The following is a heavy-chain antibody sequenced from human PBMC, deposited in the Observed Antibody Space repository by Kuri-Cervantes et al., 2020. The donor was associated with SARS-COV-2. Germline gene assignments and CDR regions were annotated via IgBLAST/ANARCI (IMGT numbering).Heavy chain of an antibody. CDR2: IYHSGST. Sequence: ESLKISCAVSGYSISSGYYWGWLRQPPGKGLEWIGSIYHSGSTYYHPSLKSRVTISVDTSKNQFSLKLSSVTAADTAVYYCARRAAAGTILLDYWGQGTLVTVSS. D-gene: IGHD6-13*01. CDR3: ARRAAAGTILLDY. J-gene: IGHJ4*02. CDR1: GYSISSGYY. V-gene: IGHV4-38-2*01.